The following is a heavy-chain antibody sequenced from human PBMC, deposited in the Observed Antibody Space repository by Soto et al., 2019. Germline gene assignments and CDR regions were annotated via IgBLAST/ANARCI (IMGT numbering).Heavy chain of an antibody. Sequence: GGSLRLSCAASGFTFSSYSMNWVRQAPGKGLEWVSSISCSTSYIYYADSVKGRFTISRDNAKNSLYLQMNSLRAEDTAVYYCARVADYCDPYYYYGMDVWGQGTTVTVSS. D-gene: IGHD3-22*01. CDR1: GFTFSSYS. CDR2: ISCSTSYI. CDR3: ARVADYCDPYYYYGMDV. J-gene: IGHJ6*02. V-gene: IGHV3-21*01.